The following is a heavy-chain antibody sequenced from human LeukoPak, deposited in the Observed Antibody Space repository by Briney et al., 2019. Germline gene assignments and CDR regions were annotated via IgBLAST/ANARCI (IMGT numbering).Heavy chain of an antibody. J-gene: IGHJ5*02. CDR2: IYHSRST. D-gene: IGHD6-13*01. V-gene: IGHV4-4*02. Sequence: SETLSLTCAVSAGSISSSNWWSWVRQPPGKGLEWIGEIYHSRSTNYNPSLKSRVTISVDKSKNQFSLKLSSVTAADTAVYYCASYSSSWYWFDPWGQGTLVTVSS. CDR3: ASYSSSWYWFDP. CDR1: AGSISSSNW.